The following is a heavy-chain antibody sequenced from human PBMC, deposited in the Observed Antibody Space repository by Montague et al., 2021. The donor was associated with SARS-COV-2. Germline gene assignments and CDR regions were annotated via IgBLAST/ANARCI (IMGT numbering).Heavy chain of an antibody. V-gene: IGHV2-70*11. CDR3: ARMSVRGVIFDY. CDR2: IDWDDDK. D-gene: IGHD3-10*01. J-gene: IGHJ4*02. CDR1: GFSLSTSGMC. Sequence: PALVKPTQTLTLTCTFSGFSLSTSGMCVSWIRQPPGKALEWLARIDWDDDKYYSTSLKTRLTISKDTSENQVVLTMTNMDPVDTATYYCARMSVRGVIFDYWGQGTLVTVSS.